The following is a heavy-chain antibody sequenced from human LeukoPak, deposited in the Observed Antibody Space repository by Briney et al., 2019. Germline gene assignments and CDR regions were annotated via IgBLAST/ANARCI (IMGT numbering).Heavy chain of an antibody. CDR2: ISYDGSNK. Sequence: GGFLRLSCAASGFTFSSYAMHWVRQAPGKGLEWVAVISYDGSNKYYADSVKGRFTISRDNSKNTLYLQMNSLRAEDTAVYYCAKDLAYCGGDCYDAPFDYWGQGTLVTVSS. J-gene: IGHJ4*02. CDR3: AKDLAYCGGDCYDAPFDY. CDR1: GFTFSSYA. D-gene: IGHD2-21*02. V-gene: IGHV3-30*04.